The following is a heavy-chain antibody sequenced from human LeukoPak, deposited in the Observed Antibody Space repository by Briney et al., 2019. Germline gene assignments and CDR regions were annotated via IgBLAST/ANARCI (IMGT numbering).Heavy chain of an antibody. D-gene: IGHD2/OR15-2a*01. CDR1: GFTFDDYG. Sequence: GGSLRLSCAASGFTFDDYGMSWVRQAPGKGLEWVSGINWNSDSTGYAASVKGRFTISRDNAKNSLYLQMNSLRAEDTAVYYCARDLNTFDYWGQGTLVTVSS. J-gene: IGHJ4*02. V-gene: IGHV3-20*04. CDR2: INWNSDST. CDR3: ARDLNTFDY.